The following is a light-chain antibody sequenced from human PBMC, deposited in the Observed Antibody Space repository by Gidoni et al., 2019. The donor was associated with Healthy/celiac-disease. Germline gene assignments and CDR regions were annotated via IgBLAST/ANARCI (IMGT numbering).Light chain of an antibody. CDR1: QSLLSTSNNKNF. CDR3: QQYYNAPIT. J-gene: IGKJ4*01. V-gene: IGKV4-1*01. CDR2: WAS. Sequence: DIVMTQSPDSLAVSLGERASIPCRSSQSLLSTSNNKNFLAWYRQKAGQPPKLLIYWASTRESGVPDRFSGSGSGTHFTLPISSLQAADVAVYYCQQYYNAPITFGGGTKVEIK.